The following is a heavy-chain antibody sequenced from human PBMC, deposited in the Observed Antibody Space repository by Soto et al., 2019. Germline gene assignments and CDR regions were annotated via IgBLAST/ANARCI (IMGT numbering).Heavy chain of an antibody. CDR1: GGTFSSYA. V-gene: IGHV1-69*05. Sequence: SVKVSCKASGGTFSSYAISWVRQAPGQGLEWMGGIIPIFGTANYADSVKGRLTISRDNSKNTLHLQMTTLRAEDTAVYFCAKRNRYYFDSWGQGSLVTVSS. CDR2: IIPIFGTA. CDR3: AKRNRYYFDS. J-gene: IGHJ4*02. D-gene: IGHD1-1*01.